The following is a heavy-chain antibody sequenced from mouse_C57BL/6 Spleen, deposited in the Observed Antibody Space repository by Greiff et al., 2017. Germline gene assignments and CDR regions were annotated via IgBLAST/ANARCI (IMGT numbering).Heavy chain of an antibody. V-gene: IGHV1-74*01. CDR2: IHPSDSDP. Sequence: QVQLQQPGAELVKPGASVKVSCKASGYTFTSYWMHWVKQRPGPGLEWIGRIHPSDSDPNYNQKLKGKATLTVDKASSTAYRQLSSRTCEDSAVYYCASYDGYYGYFDYWGQGTTRTVAS. J-gene: IGHJ2*01. D-gene: IGHD2-3*01. CDR3: ASYDGYYGYFDY. CDR1: GYTFTSYW.